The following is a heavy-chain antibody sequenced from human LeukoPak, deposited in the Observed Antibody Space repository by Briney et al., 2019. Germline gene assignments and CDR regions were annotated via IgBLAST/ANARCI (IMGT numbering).Heavy chain of an antibody. CDR2: VSGSGGST. V-gene: IGHV3-23*01. CDR3: AKDYEEPIALDAFDI. D-gene: IGHD3-3*01. Sequence: GGSLRLSCAASGFTFSSYAMSWVRQAPGKGLEWVSAVSGSGGSTYYADSVKGRFTISRDNSKNTLYLQMNSLRAEDTAVYYCAKDYEEPIALDAFDIWGQGTMVTVSS. CDR1: GFTFSSYA. J-gene: IGHJ3*02.